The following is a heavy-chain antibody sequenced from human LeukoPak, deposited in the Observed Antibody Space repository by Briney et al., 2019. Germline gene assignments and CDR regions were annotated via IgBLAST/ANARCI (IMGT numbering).Heavy chain of an antibody. V-gene: IGHV1-24*01. D-gene: IGHD6-19*01. Sequence: ASVKVSCKVYGYTLTELSMHWVRQAPGKGLEWMGGFDPEDGETIYAQKFQGRVTMTEDTTTDTAYMELSSLRSEDTAVYYCATSSPGYQWRDYWGQGTLVTVSS. CDR2: FDPEDGET. CDR1: GYTLTELS. J-gene: IGHJ4*02. CDR3: ATSSPGYQWRDY.